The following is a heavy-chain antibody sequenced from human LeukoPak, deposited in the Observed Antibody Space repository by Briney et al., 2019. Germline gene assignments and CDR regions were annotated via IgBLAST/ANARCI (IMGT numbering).Heavy chain of an antibody. CDR2: IHYSGAT. CDR3: ARDQRLLWFGELDTFDY. CDR1: GFTFSDHY. V-gene: IGHV4-59*11. Sequence: GSLRLSCAASGFTFSDHYMDWVRQPPGKGLEWIGYIHYSGATNYNPSLKSRVTISVDTSKNQFSLKLSSVTAADTAVYYCARDQRLLWFGELDTFDYWGQGTLVTVSS. J-gene: IGHJ4*02. D-gene: IGHD3-10*01.